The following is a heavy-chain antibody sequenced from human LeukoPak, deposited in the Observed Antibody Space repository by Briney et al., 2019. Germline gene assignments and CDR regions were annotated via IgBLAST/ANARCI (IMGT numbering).Heavy chain of an antibody. CDR3: AKQITMIVVVLTLNDY. Sequence: GGSLRLSCAASGFTFSSYAMSWVRQAPGKGLEWVSAISGSGGSTYYADSVKGRFTISRDNSKNTLYLQMNSLRAEDTAVYYCAKQITMIVVVLTLNDYWGQGTLVTVSP. CDR2: ISGSGGST. D-gene: IGHD3-22*01. CDR1: GFTFSSYA. J-gene: IGHJ4*02. V-gene: IGHV3-23*01.